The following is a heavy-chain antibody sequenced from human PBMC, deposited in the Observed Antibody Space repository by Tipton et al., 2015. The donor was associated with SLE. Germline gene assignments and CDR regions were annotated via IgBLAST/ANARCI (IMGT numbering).Heavy chain of an antibody. CDR1: GFTFSSYS. Sequence: SLRLSCAASGFTFSSYSMNWVRQAPGKGLEWVSYISSSSSDTNYADSVRGRFTISRDNSKDTLYLQMNSLIAEDTAVYYCAREAEESSGNWFDPWGQGTLVTVSS. CDR2: ISSSSSDT. V-gene: IGHV3-48*01. CDR3: AREAEESSGNWFDP. D-gene: IGHD6-25*01. J-gene: IGHJ5*02.